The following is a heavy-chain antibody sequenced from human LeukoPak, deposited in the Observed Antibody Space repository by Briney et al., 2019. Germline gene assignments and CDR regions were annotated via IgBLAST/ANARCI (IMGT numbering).Heavy chain of an antibody. CDR2: IYRIGST. V-gene: IGHV4-4*07. CDR3: ARDRSYDSSGYYNFDY. D-gene: IGHD3-22*01. J-gene: IGHJ4*02. CDR1: GGSISAYY. Sequence: PSETLSLTCTVSGGSISAYYWSWIRQPAGKGLEWIGRIYRIGSTNYNPSLRSRVTMSVDTSKNQFSLRLRSVTAADTAVYYCARDRSYDSSGYYNFDYWGQGTLVTVSS.